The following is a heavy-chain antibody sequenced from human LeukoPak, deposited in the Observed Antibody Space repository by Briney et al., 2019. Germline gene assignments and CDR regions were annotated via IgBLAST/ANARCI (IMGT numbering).Heavy chain of an antibody. V-gene: IGHV3-30-3*01. D-gene: IGHD5-12*01. J-gene: IGHJ4*02. CDR1: GFTFSSFV. CDR3: ARDPNSGYDPNRQLFDY. CDR2: ISYDGSNK. Sequence: TGGSLRLSCAASGFTFSSFVMHWVRQAPGKGLEWVALISYDGSNKYHAGSVKGRFTISRDNSKNTLYLQMNSLRAEDTAVYYCARDPNSGYDPNRQLFDYWGQGTLVTVSS.